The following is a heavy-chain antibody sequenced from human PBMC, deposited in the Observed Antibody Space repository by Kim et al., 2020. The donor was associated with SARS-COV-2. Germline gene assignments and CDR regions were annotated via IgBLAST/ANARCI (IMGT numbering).Heavy chain of an antibody. CDR2: ISARSETI. CDR3: ARMTVADNEDF. D-gene: IGHD6-19*01. CDR1: GFTFSIYS. Sequence: GGSLRLSCAASGFTFSIYSMNWVRQGPGKGLEGVAYISARSETIYYADSVRGRFTVSRDNAKNSLYLQMNNLRDDDTAVYYCARMTVADNEDFWGQGTLVTVSS. V-gene: IGHV3-48*02. J-gene: IGHJ4*02.